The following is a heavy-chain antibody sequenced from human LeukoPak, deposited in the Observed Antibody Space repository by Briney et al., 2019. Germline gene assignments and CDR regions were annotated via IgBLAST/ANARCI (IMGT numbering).Heavy chain of an antibody. Sequence: SVTVSFKGSGGTFIIYAISWVRQARGQGGEWMGRIIPILGIANYAQKFQGRVTITADKSTSTAYMELSSLRSEDTAVYYCARDSDSHLWFGSQDDEIIYYYYGMDVWGQGTTVTVSS. CDR2: IIPILGIA. J-gene: IGHJ6*02. D-gene: IGHD3-10*01. V-gene: IGHV1-69*04. CDR1: GGTFIIYA. CDR3: ARDSDSHLWFGSQDDEIIYYYYGMDV.